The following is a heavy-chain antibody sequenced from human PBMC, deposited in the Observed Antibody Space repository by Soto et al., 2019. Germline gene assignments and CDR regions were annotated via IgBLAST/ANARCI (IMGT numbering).Heavy chain of an antibody. J-gene: IGHJ4*02. CDR1: GGSFSGYY. Sequence: SETLSLTCAVYGGSFSGYYWSWIRQPPGKGLEWIGEINHSGSTNYNPSLKSRVTISVDTSKNQFSLKLSSVTAADTAVYYCARGQYSFDYWGQGTLVTVSS. D-gene: IGHD6-6*01. V-gene: IGHV4-34*01. CDR2: INHSGST. CDR3: ARGQYSFDY.